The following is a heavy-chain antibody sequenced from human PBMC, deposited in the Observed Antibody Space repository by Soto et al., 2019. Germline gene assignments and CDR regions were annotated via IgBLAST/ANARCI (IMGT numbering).Heavy chain of an antibody. D-gene: IGHD6-19*01. V-gene: IGHV3-30-3*01. Sequence: QVQLVESGGGEVQPGRSLRLSCAASGFTFSNYAIHWVRQAPGKGLEWVAVISYDGSNKYYADSVKGRFTISRDNSKNTLYLEMNSLRAEDTGVYYCARDPGYSNGWYNLDYWGQGTLVTVSS. CDR3: ARDPGYSNGWYNLDY. J-gene: IGHJ4*02. CDR1: GFTFSNYA. CDR2: ISYDGSNK.